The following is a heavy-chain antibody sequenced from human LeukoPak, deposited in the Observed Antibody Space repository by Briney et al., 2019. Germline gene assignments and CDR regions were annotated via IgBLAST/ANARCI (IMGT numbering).Heavy chain of an antibody. CDR2: IYYSGST. CDR3: ARAPYSSGWYGDAFDI. Sequence: PSETLSLTCTVSGGSISSGGYCWSWLRQHPGKGLEWIGYIYYSGSTYYNPSLKSRVTISVDTSKNQFSLKLSSVTAADTAVYYCARAPYSSGWYGDAFDIWGQGTMVTVSS. V-gene: IGHV4-31*03. J-gene: IGHJ3*02. CDR1: GGSISSGGYC. D-gene: IGHD6-19*01.